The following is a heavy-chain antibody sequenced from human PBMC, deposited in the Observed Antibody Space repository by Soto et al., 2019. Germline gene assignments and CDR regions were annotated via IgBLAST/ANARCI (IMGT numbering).Heavy chain of an antibody. J-gene: IGHJ4*02. CDR2: IWYDGSNK. CDR3: ARDGFTGTTWGGGWIDY. V-gene: IGHV3-33*01. D-gene: IGHD1-1*01. Sequence: QVQLVESGGGVVQPGRSLRLSCAASGFTFSSYGMHWVRQAPGKGLEWVAVIWYDGSNKYYADSVKGRFTISRDNSKNTLYLQMNSLRAEDTAVYYCARDGFTGTTWGGGWIDYWGQGTLVTVSS. CDR1: GFTFSSYG.